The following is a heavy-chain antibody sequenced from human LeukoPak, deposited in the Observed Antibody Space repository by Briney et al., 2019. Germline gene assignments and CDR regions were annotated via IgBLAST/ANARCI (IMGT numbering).Heavy chain of an antibody. CDR3: ARALVVVSRGAFDI. D-gene: IGHD3-22*01. Sequence: PSETLSLTCAVYGGSFSGYYWSWIRQPPGKGLEWIGEINHSGSTNYNPSLKSRVTISVDTSKNQFSLKLSSVTAADTAVYYCARALVVVSRGAFDIWGQGTMVTVSS. J-gene: IGHJ3*02. V-gene: IGHV4-34*01. CDR2: INHSGST. CDR1: GGSFSGYY.